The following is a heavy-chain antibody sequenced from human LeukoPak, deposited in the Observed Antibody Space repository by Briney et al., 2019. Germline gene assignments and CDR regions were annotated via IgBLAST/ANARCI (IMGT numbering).Heavy chain of an antibody. CDR2: MNPNSGNT. D-gene: IGHD2-2*01. CDR3: ARGGDIVVVPAAQIDY. CDR1: GYTFTSYD. Sequence: ASVKVSCKASGYTFTSYDSNWVRQATGQGLEWMGWMNPNSGNTGYAQKFQGRVTMTRNTSISTAYMELSSLRSEDTAVYYCARGGDIVVVPAAQIDYWGQGTLVTVSS. J-gene: IGHJ4*02. V-gene: IGHV1-8*01.